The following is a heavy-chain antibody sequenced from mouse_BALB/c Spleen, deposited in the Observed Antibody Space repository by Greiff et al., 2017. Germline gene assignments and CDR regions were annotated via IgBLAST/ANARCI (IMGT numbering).Heavy chain of an antibody. J-gene: IGHJ3*01. V-gene: IGHV1S135*01. CDR3: ARSFDGYYGFAY. CDR1: GYAFTSYN. D-gene: IGHD2-3*01. Sequence: EVQVVESGPELVKPGASVKVSCKASGYAFTSYNMYWVKQSHGKSLEWIGYIDPYNGGTSYNQKFKGKATLTVDKSSSTAYMHLNSLTSEDSAVYYCARSFDGYYGFAYWGQGTLVTVSA. CDR2: IDPYNGGT.